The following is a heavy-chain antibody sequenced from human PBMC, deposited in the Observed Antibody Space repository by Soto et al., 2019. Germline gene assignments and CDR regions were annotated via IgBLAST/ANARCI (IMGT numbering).Heavy chain of an antibody. V-gene: IGHV1-69*13. CDR1: GGSMRSDA. Sequence: GFSVKVAGKASGGSMRSDAFSWLRQAPGQGREWMGGFTPNLGSPYHALRYQGRLTISADESAITVYMELASLRSDDTGMNYCVRDRRSTGSSNGLDIWGQRITVTVSS. CDR3: VRDRRSTGSSNGLDI. CDR2: FTPNLGSP. J-gene: IGHJ6*01. D-gene: IGHD2-2*01.